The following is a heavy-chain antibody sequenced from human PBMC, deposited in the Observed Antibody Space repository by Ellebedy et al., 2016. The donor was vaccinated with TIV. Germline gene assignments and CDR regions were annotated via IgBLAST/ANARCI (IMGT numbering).Heavy chain of an antibody. D-gene: IGHD3-10*01. J-gene: IGHJ4*02. CDR2: IGDDSSAM. Sequence: GGSLRLSXAASGFTFRNYPMNWVRQAPGKGLEWVSYIGDDSSAMYYADSVKGRFTISRDNAKNSLYLQMNSLRDEDTAVYYCARDNSGRTQYWGQGTLVIVSS. V-gene: IGHV3-48*02. CDR3: ARDNSGRTQY. CDR1: GFTFRNYP.